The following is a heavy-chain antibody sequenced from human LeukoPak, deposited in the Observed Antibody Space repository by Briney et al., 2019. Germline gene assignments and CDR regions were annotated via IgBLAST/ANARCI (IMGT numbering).Heavy chain of an antibody. CDR2: IIPIFGTA. J-gene: IGHJ5*02. Sequence: SVKVSCKASGGTFSSYAISGARQPPGQGLEWMGRIIPIFGTANYAQKFQGRVAITTDESTSTAYMELSSLRSEDTAVYYCARDQRTRYSSSWENWFDPWGQGTLVTVSS. CDR3: ARDQRTRYSSSWENWFDP. V-gene: IGHV1-69*05. D-gene: IGHD6-13*01. CDR1: GGTFSSYA.